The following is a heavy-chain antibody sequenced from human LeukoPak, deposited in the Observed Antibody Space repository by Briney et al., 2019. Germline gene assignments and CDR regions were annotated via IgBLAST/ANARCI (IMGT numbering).Heavy chain of an antibody. Sequence: GASVKVSCKASGYTFTSYGISWVRQAPGQGLEWMGWISAYNGNTNYAQKLQGRVTMTTDTSTSTAYMELRSLRSDDTAVYYCARVGPLYYDFWSGYNDYWGQGTLVTVSS. J-gene: IGHJ4*02. CDR2: ISAYNGNT. V-gene: IGHV1-18*01. D-gene: IGHD3-3*01. CDR3: ARVGPLYYDFWSGYNDY. CDR1: GYTFTSYG.